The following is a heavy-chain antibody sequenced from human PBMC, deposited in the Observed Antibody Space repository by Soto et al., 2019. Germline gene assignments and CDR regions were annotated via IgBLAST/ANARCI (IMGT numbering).Heavy chain of an antibody. J-gene: IGHJ3*02. CDR1: GGSISSCY. CDR2: IYYSGST. V-gene: IGHV4-59*01. CDR3: ARDGGIAAARTHSAFDI. Sequence: SETLSLTCTVSGGSISSCYWSWIRQPPGKGLEWIGYIYYSGSTNYNPSLKSRVTISVDTSKNQFSLKLSSVTAADTAVYYCARDGGIAAARTHSAFDIWGQGTMVTVSS. D-gene: IGHD6-13*01.